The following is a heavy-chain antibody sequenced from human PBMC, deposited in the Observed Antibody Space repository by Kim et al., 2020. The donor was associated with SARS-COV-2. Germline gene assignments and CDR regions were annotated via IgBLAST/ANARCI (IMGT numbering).Heavy chain of an antibody. V-gene: IGHV4-38-2*02. CDR2: IYHSGST. J-gene: IGHJ4*01. D-gene: IGHD4-17*01. Sequence: SETLSLTCTVSGYYISSGYYWGWIRQPPGKGLEWIGSIYHSGSTYYNPSLKSRVTISVDTSKNQFSLKLSSVTAADTVVYNCARLGYGDYGWSPFDYWG. CDR3: ARLGYGDYGWSPFDY. CDR1: GYYISSGYY.